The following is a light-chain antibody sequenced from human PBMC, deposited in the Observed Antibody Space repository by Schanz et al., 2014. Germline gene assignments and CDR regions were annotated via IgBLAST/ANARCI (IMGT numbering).Light chain of an antibody. CDR2: AAS. V-gene: IGKV3-20*01. Sequence: EIVLTQSPGTLSLSPGERATLSCRASQSIASNYLAWYQQKPGQAPSLLIYAASSRATGIPDRFSGSGSGTDFTLTISRLEPEEFAVYYCQQYGRSFQMYTFGQGTRLDIK. CDR3: QQYGRSFQMYT. J-gene: IGKJ2*01. CDR1: QSIASNY.